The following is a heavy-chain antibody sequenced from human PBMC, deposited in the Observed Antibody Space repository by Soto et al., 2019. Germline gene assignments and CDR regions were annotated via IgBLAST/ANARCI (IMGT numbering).Heavy chain of an antibody. D-gene: IGHD2-15*01. J-gene: IGHJ6*02. V-gene: IGHV1-69*06. CDR2: IIPIFGTA. CDR1: GGTFSSYA. CDR3: ASPSSGDCSGGSCYSELRYYGMDV. Sequence: SVKVSCKASGGTFSSYAISWVRQAPGQGLEWMGGIIPIFGTANYAQKFQGRVTITADKSTSTAYMELSSLRSEDTAVYYCASPSSGDCSGGSCYSELRYYGMDVWGQGTTVTVSS.